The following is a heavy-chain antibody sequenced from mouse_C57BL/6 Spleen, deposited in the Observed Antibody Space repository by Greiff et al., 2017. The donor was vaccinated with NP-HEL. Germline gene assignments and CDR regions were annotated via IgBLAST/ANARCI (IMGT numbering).Heavy chain of an antibody. CDR1: GYTFTSYW. D-gene: IGHD2-10*02. CDR2: IDPSDSET. J-gene: IGHJ1*03. Sequence: VKLQQSGAELVRPGSSVKLSCKASGYTFTSYWMHWVKQRPIQGLEWIGNIDPSDSETHYNQKFKDKATLTVDKSSSTAYMQLSSLTSEDSAVYYCARLGGYGNYWYFDVWGTGTTVTVSS. V-gene: IGHV1-52*01. CDR3: ARLGGYGNYWYFDV.